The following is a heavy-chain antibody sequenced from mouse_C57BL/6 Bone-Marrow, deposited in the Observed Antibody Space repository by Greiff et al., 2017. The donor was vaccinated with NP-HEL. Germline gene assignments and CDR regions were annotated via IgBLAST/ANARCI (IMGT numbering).Heavy chain of an antibody. V-gene: IGHV5-4*01. CDR2: ISDGGSYT. CDR1: GFTFSSYA. D-gene: IGHD3-3*01. CDR3: ARAGGRYYYAMDY. J-gene: IGHJ4*01. Sequence: DVQLVESGGGLVKPGGSLKLSCAASGFTFSSYAMSWVRQTPEKRLEWVATISDGGSYTYYPDNVKGRFTISRDNAKNNLYLQMSHLKSEDTAMYYCARAGGRYYYAMDYWGQGTSVTVSS.